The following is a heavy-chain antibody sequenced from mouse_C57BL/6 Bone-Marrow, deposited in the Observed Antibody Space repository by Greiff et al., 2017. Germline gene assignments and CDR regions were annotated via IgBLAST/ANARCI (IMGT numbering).Heavy chain of an antibody. V-gene: IGHV1-55*01. CDR3: AREVLLRGYYFDY. CDR2: IYPGSGST. Sequence: VQLQQSGAELVKPGASVKMSCKASGYTFTSYWITWVKQRPGQGLEWIGDIYPGSGSTNYNEKFKSKATLTVDTSSSTAYMQLSSLTSEDSAVYYCAREVLLRGYYFDYWGQGTTLTVSS. J-gene: IGHJ2*01. CDR1: GYTFTSYW. D-gene: IGHD1-1*01.